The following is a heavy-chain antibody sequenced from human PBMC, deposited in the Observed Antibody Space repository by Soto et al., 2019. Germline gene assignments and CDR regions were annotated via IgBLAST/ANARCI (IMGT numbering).Heavy chain of an antibody. D-gene: IGHD1-26*01. V-gene: IGHV3-30*18. CDR2: ISYDGSNK. CDR3: AKADTPSSGSLNGDAFDI. J-gene: IGHJ3*02. CDR1: GFTFSSYG. Sequence: PGGSLRLSCAASGFTFSSYGMHWVRQAPGKGLEWVAVISYDGSNKYYADSVKGRFTISRDNSKNTLYLQMNSLRAEDTAVYYCAKADTPSSGSLNGDAFDIWGQGTMVTVSS.